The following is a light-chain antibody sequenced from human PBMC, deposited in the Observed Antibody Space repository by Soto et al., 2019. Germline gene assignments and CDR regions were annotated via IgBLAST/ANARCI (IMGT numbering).Light chain of an antibody. Sequence: DIPMTQSPSPLSASVGDRDTITCRASQNIYSGLASYQQNRGKAPQLLIYKESTFESGDPLSFSASGSGTECTLAITSLQHDDFATSYCQQYHFFWTFGQGTRVEIK. CDR3: QQYHFFWT. CDR2: KES. CDR1: QNIYSG. V-gene: IGKV1-5*03. J-gene: IGKJ1*01.